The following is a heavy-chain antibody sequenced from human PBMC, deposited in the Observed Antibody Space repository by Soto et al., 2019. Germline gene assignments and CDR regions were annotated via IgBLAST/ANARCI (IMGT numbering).Heavy chain of an antibody. V-gene: IGHV1-2*02. CDR1: GYTFTGYY. D-gene: IGHD1-7*01. CDR2: INPNSGGT. Sequence: WASVKVSCKASGYTFTGYYMHWVRQAPGQGLEWMGWINPNSGGTNYAQKFQGRVTMTRDTSISTAYMELSRLRSDDTAVYYCARGDWNYLYYGMDVWGQGTTVTVSS. J-gene: IGHJ6*02. CDR3: ARGDWNYLYYGMDV.